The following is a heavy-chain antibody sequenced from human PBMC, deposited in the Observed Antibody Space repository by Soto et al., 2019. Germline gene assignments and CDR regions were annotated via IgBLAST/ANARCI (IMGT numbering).Heavy chain of an antibody. D-gene: IGHD3-3*01. Sequence: PGGSLRLSCAASGFTFSSYAMSWVRQAPGKGLEWVSAISGSGGSTYYADSVKGRFTISRDNSKNTLYLQMNSLRAEDTAVYYCAKGGYVTIFGVVIIEGPYYYYGMDVWGKGTTVTVAS. CDR3: AKGGYVTIFGVVIIEGPYYYYGMDV. CDR2: ISGSGGST. V-gene: IGHV3-23*01. J-gene: IGHJ6*04. CDR1: GFTFSSYA.